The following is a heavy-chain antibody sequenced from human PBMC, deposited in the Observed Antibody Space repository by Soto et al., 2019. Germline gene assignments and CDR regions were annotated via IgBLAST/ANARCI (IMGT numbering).Heavy chain of an antibody. V-gene: IGHV1-69*13. CDR1: GGTFSSYA. D-gene: IGHD3-3*01. CDR2: IIPIFGTA. J-gene: IGHJ6*02. Sequence: SVKVSCKASGGTFSSYAISWVRQAPGQGLEWMGGIIPIFGTANYAQKFQGRVTITADESTSTAYMELSSLRSEDTAVYYCESDDFWSIRGYSLDYYYYGMDVWGQGTTVTV. CDR3: ESDDFWSIRGYSLDYYYYGMDV.